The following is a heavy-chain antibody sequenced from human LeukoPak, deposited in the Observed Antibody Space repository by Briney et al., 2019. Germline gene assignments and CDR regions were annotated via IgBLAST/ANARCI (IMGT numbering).Heavy chain of an antibody. Sequence: ASVKVSCKASGYTFTSYDINLVRQATGQGLEWMGWMNPNSGNTGYAQKFQGRVTMTRNTSISTAYMELSSLRSEDTAVYYCARGVNYDFWSGYYFLGAYYYGMDVWGQGTTVTVSS. CDR3: ARGVNYDFWSGYYFLGAYYYGMDV. CDR2: MNPNSGNT. CDR1: GYTFTSYD. D-gene: IGHD3-3*01. J-gene: IGHJ6*02. V-gene: IGHV1-8*01.